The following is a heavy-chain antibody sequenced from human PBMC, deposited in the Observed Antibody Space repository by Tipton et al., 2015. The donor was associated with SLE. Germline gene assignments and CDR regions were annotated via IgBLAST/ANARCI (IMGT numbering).Heavy chain of an antibody. Sequence: TLSLTCTVSGDSITSYYWNWIRQPPGKGLEWIGEINHSGSTNYNPSLKSRVTISVDTSKNQFSLRLSSVTAADTAVYYCARGGLTDGYYYYMDVWGKGTTVSVSS. D-gene: IGHD3-9*01. V-gene: IGHV4-34*01. CDR1: GDSITSYY. CDR2: INHSGST. CDR3: ARGGLTDGYYYYMDV. J-gene: IGHJ6*03.